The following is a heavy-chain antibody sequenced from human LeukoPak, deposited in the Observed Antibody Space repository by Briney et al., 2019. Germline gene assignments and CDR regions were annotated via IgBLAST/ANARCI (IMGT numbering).Heavy chain of an antibody. CDR3: ARITAARLYAFDI. J-gene: IGHJ3*02. CDR1: GFSLSTSEMC. CDR2: IDWDDDK. D-gene: IGHD6-6*01. Sequence: SGPTLVNPTQTLTLTCTFSGFSLSTSEMCVSWIRQPPGKALEWLARIDWDDDKYYSTSLKTRLTISKDTSKNQVVLTMTNMDPVDTATYYCARITAARLYAFDIWGQGTMVTVSS. V-gene: IGHV2-70*11.